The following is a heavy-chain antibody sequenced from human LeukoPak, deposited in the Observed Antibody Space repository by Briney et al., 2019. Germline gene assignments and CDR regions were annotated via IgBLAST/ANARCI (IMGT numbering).Heavy chain of an antibody. V-gene: IGHV2-5*01. CDR1: GFSLSTRGGG. D-gene: IGHD3-10*01. J-gene: IGHJ6*03. Sequence: SGPTLVKPTQTLTLTCNFSGFSLSTRGGGGGWIRQPLGKALEWLALNYWNDNKRYSPSLKSRLTVTKDTSKNQVVLTMTNMDPVDTATYYCARWTLVRGDDFYYMDVWGKGTTVTISS. CDR2: NYWNDNK. CDR3: ARWTLVRGDDFYYMDV.